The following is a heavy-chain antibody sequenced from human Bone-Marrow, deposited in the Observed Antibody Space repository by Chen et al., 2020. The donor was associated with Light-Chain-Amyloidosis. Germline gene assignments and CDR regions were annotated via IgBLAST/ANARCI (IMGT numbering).Heavy chain of an antibody. CDR3: VKEPGRQIEYSFGYRE. V-gene: IGHV3-74*01. J-gene: IGHJ4*02. CDR1: GLTFSSHW. D-gene: IGHD5-18*01. Sequence: EEQLVESGGGSVQPGGSLRLSCTASGLTFSSHWMHWVRQAPGKGLVWVSRINGDGSNIYYAESVKGRFTISRDNAKNTLYLQMNSLRAEDSALYYCVKEPGRQIEYSFGYREWGPGTLVTVSS. CDR2: INGDGSNI.